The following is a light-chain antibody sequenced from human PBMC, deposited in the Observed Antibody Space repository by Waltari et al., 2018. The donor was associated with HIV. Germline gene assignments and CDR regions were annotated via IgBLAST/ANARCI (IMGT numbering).Light chain of an antibody. CDR3: AAWDDRLNVWL. CDR2: SSE. J-gene: IGLJ3*02. CDR1: SSNIGVIT. Sequence: QSVLTQPHSASGTPGQRVTISCSGGSSNIGVITVNWYQQVPGTAPKIIDYSSERRPSGVSDRFSGSKSGASASLAISGLQSEDEADYYCAAWDDRLNVWLFGGGTKLTVL. V-gene: IGLV1-44*01.